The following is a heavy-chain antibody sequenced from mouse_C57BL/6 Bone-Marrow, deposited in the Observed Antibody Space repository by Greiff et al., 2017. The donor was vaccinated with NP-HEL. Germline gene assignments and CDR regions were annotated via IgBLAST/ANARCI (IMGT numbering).Heavy chain of an antibody. CDR2: INPSSGYT. D-gene: IGHD2-4*01. CDR1: GYTFTSYW. V-gene: IGHV1-7*01. CDR3: ARYAYYDYDGFAY. Sequence: VQLQQSGAELAKPGASVKLSCKASGYTFTSYWMHWVKQRPGQGLEWIGYINPSSGYTKYNQKFKDKATLTADKSSSTAYMQLSSLTYEDSAVYYCARYAYYDYDGFAYWGQVTLVTVSA. J-gene: IGHJ3*01.